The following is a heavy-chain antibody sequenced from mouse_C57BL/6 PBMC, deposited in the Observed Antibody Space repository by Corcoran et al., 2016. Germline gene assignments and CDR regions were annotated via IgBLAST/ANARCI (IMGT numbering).Heavy chain of an antibody. J-gene: IGHJ2*01. Sequence: EVQLQQSGPELVKPGASVKISCKASGYTFTDYYMNWVKQSHGKSLEWIGDINPNNGGTSYNQKFKGKSTLTVDKSSSTAYMELRSLTSEDSAVDYCARKDYGSSYNLDYWGQGTTLTVSP. CDR3: ARKDYGSSYNLDY. V-gene: IGHV1-26*01. CDR1: GYTFTDYY. CDR2: INPNNGGT. D-gene: IGHD1-1*01.